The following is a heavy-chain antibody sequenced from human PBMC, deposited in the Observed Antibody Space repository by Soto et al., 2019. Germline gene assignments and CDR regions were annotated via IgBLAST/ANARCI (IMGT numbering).Heavy chain of an antibody. CDR1: GGTFSSYA. D-gene: IGHD6-13*01. J-gene: IGHJ6*02. CDR3: ARDRIAGSKYYYGMDV. CDR2: IIPIFGTE. Sequence: QVQLVQSGAGVKKPGSSVRVSCKASGGTFSSYAISWLRQAPGQGLEWMGGIIPIFGTENYAQKCQGRVTITADESTSTAYMELSSLRSDDTAVYYCARDRIAGSKYYYGMDVWGQGTTVTVSS. V-gene: IGHV1-69*01.